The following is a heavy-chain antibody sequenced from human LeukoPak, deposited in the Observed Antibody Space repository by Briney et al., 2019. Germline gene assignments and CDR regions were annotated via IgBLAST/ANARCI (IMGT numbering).Heavy chain of an antibody. J-gene: IGHJ3*02. V-gene: IGHV3-11*04. CDR2: ISSSGSTI. CDR3: ARESTHQWLRSTDSDAFDI. D-gene: IGHD5-12*01. Sequence: GGSLRLSCAASGFTFSDYYMSWIRQAPGKGLEWVSYISSSGSTIYYADSVKGRFTISRDNAKNSLYLQMNSLRAEDTAVYYCARESTHQWLRSTDSDAFDIWGQGTMVTVSS. CDR1: GFTFSDYY.